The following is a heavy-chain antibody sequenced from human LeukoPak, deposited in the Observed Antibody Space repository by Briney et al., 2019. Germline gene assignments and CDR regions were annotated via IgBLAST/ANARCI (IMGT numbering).Heavy chain of an antibody. Sequence: GGSLRLSCAASGFTFSSYAMSWVRQAPGKGLEWVSAISGSGGSTYYADSVKGRFTISRDNSKNTLYLQMNSLRAEDTAVYYCAKDQDYYGSGTPGDYWGQGTLVTVSS. V-gene: IGHV3-23*01. D-gene: IGHD3-10*01. CDR1: GFTFSSYA. CDR3: AKDQDYYGSGTPGDY. CDR2: ISGSGGST. J-gene: IGHJ4*02.